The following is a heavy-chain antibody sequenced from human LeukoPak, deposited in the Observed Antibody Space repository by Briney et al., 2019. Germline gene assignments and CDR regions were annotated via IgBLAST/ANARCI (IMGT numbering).Heavy chain of an antibody. V-gene: IGHV3-23*01. Sequence: PGGALRLSCAASGFTFSSYAMSWVRQAPGKGREWVSAISGSGGSTYYADSVKGRFTISRDNSKNTLYLQMNSLRAEDTAVYYCAKFPAGIAAAGTVGAAFDYWGQGTLVTVSS. J-gene: IGHJ4*02. CDR3: AKFPAGIAAAGTVGAAFDY. CDR2: ISGSGGST. CDR1: GFTFSSYA. D-gene: IGHD6-13*01.